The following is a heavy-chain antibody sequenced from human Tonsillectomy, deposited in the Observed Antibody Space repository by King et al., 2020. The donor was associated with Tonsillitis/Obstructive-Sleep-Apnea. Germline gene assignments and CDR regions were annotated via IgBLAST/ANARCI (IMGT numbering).Heavy chain of an antibody. CDR3: ARGPRGYSYGSVDY. D-gene: IGHD5-18*01. V-gene: IGHV1-2*02. CDR2: INPNSGGT. Sequence: VQLVESGAEVKKPGASVKVSCKASGYTFTDYYMHWVRQAPGQGLEWMGWINPNSGGTDSAPKFRGRVTMTRDTSISTAYMELSSLTSDDTAVYYCARGPRGYSYGSVDYWGQGTLVTVSS. CDR1: GYTFTDYY. J-gene: IGHJ4*02.